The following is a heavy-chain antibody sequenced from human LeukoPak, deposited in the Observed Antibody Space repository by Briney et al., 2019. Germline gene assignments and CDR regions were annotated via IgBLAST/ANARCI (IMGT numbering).Heavy chain of an antibody. CDR1: GFTFDDYA. D-gene: IGHD1/OR15-1a*01. CDR3: AKAQRRTYLYYFDY. V-gene: IGHV3-9*01. Sequence: GGSLRLSCAASGFTFDDYAMHWVRQAPGKGLEWVSGISWNSGSIGYADSVKGRFTISRDNAKNSLYLQMNSLRAEDTALYYCAKAQRRTYLYYFDYWGQGTLVTVSS. J-gene: IGHJ4*02. CDR2: ISWNSGSI.